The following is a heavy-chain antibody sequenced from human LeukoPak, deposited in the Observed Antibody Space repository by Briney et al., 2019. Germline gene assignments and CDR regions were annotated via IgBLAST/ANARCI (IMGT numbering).Heavy chain of an antibody. J-gene: IGHJ4*02. CDR3: ARDPSYDFWSGYYTGYFDY. D-gene: IGHD3-3*01. V-gene: IGHV1-69*05. CDR2: IIPIFGTA. CDR1: GGTFSSYA. Sequence: SVKVSSKASGGTFSSYAISWVRQAPGQGLEWMGGIIPIFGTANYAQKFQGRVTITTDESTSTAYMELSRLRSDDTAVYYCARDPSYDFWSGYYTGYFDYWGQGTLVTVSA.